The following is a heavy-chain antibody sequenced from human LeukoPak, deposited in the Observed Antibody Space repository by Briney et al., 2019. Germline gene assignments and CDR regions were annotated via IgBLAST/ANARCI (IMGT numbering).Heavy chain of an antibody. CDR2: IWYDGSNK. Sequence: SLRLSCAASGFTFNSYDMHWLRQAPGKGLERVALIWYDGSNKYYPDSVKGRFTISRDNSKNTLYLKMNSLRAEDTAVYYCARYVGGGNSGGFDYWGQGTLVIVSS. CDR3: ARYVGGGNSGGFDY. J-gene: IGHJ4*02. V-gene: IGHV3-33*01. CDR1: GFTFNSYD. D-gene: IGHD4-23*01.